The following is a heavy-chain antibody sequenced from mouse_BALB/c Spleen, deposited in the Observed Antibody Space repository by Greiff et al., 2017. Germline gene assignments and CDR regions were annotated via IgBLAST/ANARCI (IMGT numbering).Heavy chain of an antibody. CDR1: GYAFTNYL. D-gene: IGHD1-1*01. Sequence: QVQLKESGAELVRPGTSVKVSCKASGYAFTNYLIEWVKQRPGQGLEWIGVINPGSGGTNYNEKFKGKATLTADKSSSTAYMQLSSLTSDDSAVYFCARSPYYGSSYPYAMDYWGQGTSVTVSS. CDR3: ARSPYYGSSYPYAMDY. V-gene: IGHV1-54*01. J-gene: IGHJ4*01. CDR2: INPGSGGT.